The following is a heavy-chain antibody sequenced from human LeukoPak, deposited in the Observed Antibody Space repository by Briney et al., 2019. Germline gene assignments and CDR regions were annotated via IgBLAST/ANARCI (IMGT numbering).Heavy chain of an antibody. D-gene: IGHD6-19*01. CDR2: ISYDGSNK. CDR1: GFTFSSYG. V-gene: IGHV3-30*18. CDR3: AKDRGSGWYEDYFDY. J-gene: IGHJ4*02. Sequence: GRSLRLSCAASGFTFSSYGMHWVRQAPGKGLERVAVISYDGSNKYYADSVKGRFTISRDNSKNTLYLQMNSLRAEDTAVYYCAKDRGSGWYEDYFDYWGQGTLVTVSS.